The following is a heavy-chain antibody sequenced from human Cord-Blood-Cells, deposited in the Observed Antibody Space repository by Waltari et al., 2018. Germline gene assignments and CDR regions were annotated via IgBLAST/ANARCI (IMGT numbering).Heavy chain of an antibody. Sequence: QVQLQPWGAGLLKHSETLSLTCAVYGGSCSGYHWSWIRQPPGKGLEWIGEINHSGSTNYNPSLKSRVTISVDTSKNQFSLKLSSVTAADTAVYYCARGRGNDSSGYYYVDYWGQGTLVTVSS. CDR1: GGSCSGYH. D-gene: IGHD3-22*01. J-gene: IGHJ4*02. CDR2: INHSGST. CDR3: ARGRGNDSSGYYYVDY. V-gene: IGHV4-34*01.